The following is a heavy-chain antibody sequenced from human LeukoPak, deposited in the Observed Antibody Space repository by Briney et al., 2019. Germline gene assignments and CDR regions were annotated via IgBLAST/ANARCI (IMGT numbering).Heavy chain of an antibody. CDR3: AKGGSNYWSFDN. D-gene: IGHD4-11*01. V-gene: IGHV3-30*02. CDR2: IRYDGRNK. J-gene: IGHJ4*02. CDR1: GLTFSNYG. Sequence: GGSLRLSCAAAGLTFSNYGMHWVRQAPGKGLQWVAYIRYDGRNKYSADSVKGRFTIYRDNSKSTLYLQMNSLRPEDTAVYYCAKGGSNYWSFDNWGQGTLVTVSS.